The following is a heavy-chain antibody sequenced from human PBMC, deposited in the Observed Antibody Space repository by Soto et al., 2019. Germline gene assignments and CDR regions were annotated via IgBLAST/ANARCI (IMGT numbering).Heavy chain of an antibody. J-gene: IGHJ6*02. CDR3: ARVGYCSGGSCYSTDYYYGMDV. CDR1: GYSFTSYG. V-gene: IGHV1-18*01. CDR2: ISAYTGNT. D-gene: IGHD2-15*01. Sequence: QVQLVQSGAEVKKPGASVKVSCKASGYSFTSYGISWVRQAPGQGLEWMGSISAYTGNTKNAQKLQVRVTMTTDTSTSTAYLERRSLRSDDTAVYYCARVGYCSGGSCYSTDYYYGMDVWGQGTTVTVSS.